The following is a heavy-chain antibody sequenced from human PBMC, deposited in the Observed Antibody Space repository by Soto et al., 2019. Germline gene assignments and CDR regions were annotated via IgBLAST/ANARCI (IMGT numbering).Heavy chain of an antibody. Sequence: QVQLVQSGAEVKKPGASAKVSCKTSGYDFFKYNMHWVRQAPGQGLEWMGVINPNGGYTRHAQKFQGRVIMTRDTSSKIVYMELSGLTSADTAMYYCTRADSDVVILLDVRPLFDLWGQGALVTVSS. V-gene: IGHV1-46*01. D-gene: IGHD2-21*02. CDR1: GYDFFKYN. CDR3: TRADSDVVILLDVRPLFDL. CDR2: INPNGGYT. J-gene: IGHJ4*02.